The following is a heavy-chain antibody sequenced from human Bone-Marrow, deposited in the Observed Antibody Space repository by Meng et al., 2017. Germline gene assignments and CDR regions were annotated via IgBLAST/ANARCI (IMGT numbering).Heavy chain of an antibody. J-gene: IGHJ4*02. Sequence: GESLKISCAASGFNFRNYAIHWVRQAPGKGLEWVAVIWYDGSNKYYADSVKGRFTISRDNSKNTLYLQMNSLRAEDTAVYYCALYRYYFDYWGQGTLVTVSS. CDR3: ALYRYYFDY. CDR2: IWYDGSNK. D-gene: IGHD2-2*02. V-gene: IGHV3-33*08. CDR1: GFNFRNYA.